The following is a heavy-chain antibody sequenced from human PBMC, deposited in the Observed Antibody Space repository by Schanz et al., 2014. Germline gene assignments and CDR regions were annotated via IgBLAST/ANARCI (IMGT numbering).Heavy chain of an antibody. CDR3: ARGGPAYYFDD. CDR1: GFTFSSYD. J-gene: IGHJ4*02. Sequence: VQLVESGGGVVQPGRSLRLSCVASGFTFSSYDVFWVRQAPGKGLEWVSYISGSSRTIYYADSMKGRFTMSRDNAKNSVFLQMNSLRAEDTAVYYCARGGPAYYFDDWGQGTLVTVSS. V-gene: IGHV3-48*01. CDR2: ISGSSRTI.